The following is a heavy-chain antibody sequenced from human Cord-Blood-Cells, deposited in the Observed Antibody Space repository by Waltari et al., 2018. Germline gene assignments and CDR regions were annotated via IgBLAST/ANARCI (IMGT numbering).Heavy chain of an antibody. V-gene: IGHV4-31*03. J-gene: IGHJ5*02. CDR2: IYYSGST. Sequence: QVQLQESGPGLVKPSQTLSLTCTVSGGSISSGGYYWSWIRQHPGKGLEWIGYIYYSGSTSYTPSLKSRVTITVDTTKNQFSLKLSSVTAAGTAVYYCARGKYSSSYNWFDPWGQGTLVTVSS. CDR3: ARGKYSSSYNWFDP. CDR1: GGSISSGGYY. D-gene: IGHD6-6*01.